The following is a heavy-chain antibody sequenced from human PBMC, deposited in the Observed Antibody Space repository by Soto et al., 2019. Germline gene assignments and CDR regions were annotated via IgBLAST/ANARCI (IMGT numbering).Heavy chain of an antibody. J-gene: IGHJ4*02. CDR3: AHSPYDGSGCYFDY. D-gene: IGHD3-22*01. CDR2: IYWDDDK. V-gene: IGHV2-5*02. CDR1: GFSLTTSGEG. Sequence: QITLKESGPTLVKPTQTLTLTCTFSGFSLTTSGEGVGWVRQPPGKALEWLALIYWDDDKRYSPSLKSRVSVTKDTSKNQVVVVLTMTNVDPVDTATYYCAHSPYDGSGCYFDYWGQGTLVSVSS.